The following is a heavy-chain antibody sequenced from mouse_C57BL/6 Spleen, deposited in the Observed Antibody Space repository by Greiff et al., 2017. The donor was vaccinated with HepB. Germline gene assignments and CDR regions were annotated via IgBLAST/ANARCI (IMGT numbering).Heavy chain of an antibody. D-gene: IGHD2-14*01. J-gene: IGHJ2*01. Sequence: EVQLQESGPGLVKPSQSLSLTCSVTGYSITSGYYWNWIRQFPGNKLEWMGYISYDGSNNYNPSLKNRISITRDTSKNQFFLKLNSVTTEDTATYYCARDIGDYFDYWGQGTTLTVSS. CDR2: ISYDGSN. CDR1: GYSITSGYY. CDR3: ARDIGDYFDY. V-gene: IGHV3-6*01.